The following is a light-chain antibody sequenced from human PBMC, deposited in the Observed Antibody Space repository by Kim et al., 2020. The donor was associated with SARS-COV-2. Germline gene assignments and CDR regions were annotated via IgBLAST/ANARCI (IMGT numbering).Light chain of an antibody. Sequence: ENVLTQSPGTLSLSPGERATLSCRASQSVSSSYLAWYQQKPGQAPRLLIYGAFNRATGIPDRFSGSGSGTDVTLTISRLEPEDFTVYSCQQYGSSPITFGQGTRLEIK. CDR3: QQYGSSPIT. CDR1: QSVSSSY. CDR2: GAF. J-gene: IGKJ5*01. V-gene: IGKV3-20*01.